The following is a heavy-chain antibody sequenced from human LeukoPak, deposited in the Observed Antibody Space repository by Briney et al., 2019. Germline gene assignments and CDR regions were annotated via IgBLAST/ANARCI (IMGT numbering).Heavy chain of an antibody. J-gene: IGHJ6*03. D-gene: IGHD3-10*01. CDR2: ISAYNGNT. CDR3: ARDRLLWFGELLSSYYYYYYMDV. Sequence: GASVKVSCKASGYTFTSYGISWVRQAPGQGLEWMGWISAYNGNTNYAQKLQGRVTMTTDTSTSTAYMELRSLRSDDTAVYYCARDRLLWFGELLSSYYYYYYMDVWGKGTTVTISS. V-gene: IGHV1-18*01. CDR1: GYTFTSYG.